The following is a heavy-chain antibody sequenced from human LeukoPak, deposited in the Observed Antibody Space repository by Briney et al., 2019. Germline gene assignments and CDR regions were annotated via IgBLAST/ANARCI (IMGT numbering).Heavy chain of an antibody. V-gene: IGHV3-48*03. CDR1: GFTFSSYE. J-gene: IGHJ3*01. D-gene: IGHD6-19*01. CDR2: ISSSGSTI. Sequence: PGGSLRLSCAASGFTFSSYEMNWVRQAPGKGLEWVSYISSSGSTIYYADSVKGRFTISRDNAKNSLYLQMNSLRDEDTAFYCCARRISVAGGGTAFDLWGQGTMVTVSP. CDR3: ARRISVAGGGTAFDL.